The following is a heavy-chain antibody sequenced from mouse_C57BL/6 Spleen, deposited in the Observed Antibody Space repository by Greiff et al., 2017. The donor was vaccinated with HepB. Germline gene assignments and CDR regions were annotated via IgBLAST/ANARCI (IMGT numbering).Heavy chain of an antibody. CDR3: AREGDDYVRFAY. V-gene: IGHV5-4*01. CDR2: ISAGGSYT. D-gene: IGHD2-4*01. Sequence: EVQVVESGGGLVKPGGSLKLSCAASGFTFSSYAMSWVRQTPEKRLEWVATISAGGSYTYYPDNVKGRFTISRDNAKNNLYLQMSHLKSEDTAMYCCAREGDDYVRFAYWGQGTLVTVSA. J-gene: IGHJ3*01. CDR1: GFTFSSYA.